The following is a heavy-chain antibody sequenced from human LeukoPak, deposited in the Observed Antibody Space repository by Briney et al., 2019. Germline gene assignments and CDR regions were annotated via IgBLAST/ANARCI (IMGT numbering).Heavy chain of an antibody. J-gene: IGHJ4*02. V-gene: IGHV3-23*01. CDR1: GFTFSSYA. CDR3: ANLLTDHKGKSIAAAPIGYFDY. Sequence: PGGSLRLSCAASGFTFSSYAMSWVRQAPGKGLEWVSAISGSGGSTYYADSVKGRFTISRDNSKNTLYLQMNSLRAEDTAVYYCANLLTDHKGKSIAAAPIGYFDYWGQGTLVTVSS. D-gene: IGHD6-13*01. CDR2: ISGSGGST.